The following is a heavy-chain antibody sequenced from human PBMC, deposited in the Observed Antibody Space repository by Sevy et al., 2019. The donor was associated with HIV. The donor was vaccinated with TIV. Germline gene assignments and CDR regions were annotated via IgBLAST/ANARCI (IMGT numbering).Heavy chain of an antibody. J-gene: IGHJ4*02. CDR2: ISNRGDRT. CDR1: GFTFSSYG. D-gene: IGHD6-13*01. CDR3: VKEFYSREWFFDH. V-gene: IGHV3-23*01. Sequence: GGSLRLSCAASGFTFSSYGMVWVRQAPGKGLEWVSGISNRGDRTYDADSVKGRFTISRDNSKNTLYLQMNSLRAEDTGVYYCVKEFYSREWFFDHWGQGTLVTVSS.